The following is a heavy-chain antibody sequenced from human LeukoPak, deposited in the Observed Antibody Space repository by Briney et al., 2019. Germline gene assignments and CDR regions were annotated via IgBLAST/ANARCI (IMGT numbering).Heavy chain of an antibody. CDR2: INPNSGGT. Sequence: GASVKLSCKASGYTFTGYYMHWVRQAPGQGLEWMGWINPNSGGTNYAQKFQGRVTMTRDTSISTAYMELSRLRSDDTAVYYCARDGSFGYSYSGAFDIWGQGTMVTVSS. J-gene: IGHJ3*02. CDR1: GYTFTGYY. CDR3: ARDGSFGYSYSGAFDI. V-gene: IGHV1-2*02. D-gene: IGHD5-18*01.